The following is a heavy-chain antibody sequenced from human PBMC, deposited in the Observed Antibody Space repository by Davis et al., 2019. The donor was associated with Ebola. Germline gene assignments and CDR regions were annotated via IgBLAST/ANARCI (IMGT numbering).Heavy chain of an antibody. D-gene: IGHD3-3*01. Sequence: SVTVTRKASCYTFTGYNMHPLRQPPGQGLEWMGWTNPNSGGTNYAQKFQGWVTMTRDTSISTAYMQLSRLRSDDTAVYYCARARGLRFLEWLFHDAFDIWGKGTMVTVSS. J-gene: IGHJ3*02. V-gene: IGHV1-2*04. CDR2: TNPNSGGT. CDR3: ARARGLRFLEWLFHDAFDI. CDR1: CYTFTGYN.